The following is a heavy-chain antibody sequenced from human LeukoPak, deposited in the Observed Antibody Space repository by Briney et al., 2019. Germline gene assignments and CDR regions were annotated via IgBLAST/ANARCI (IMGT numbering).Heavy chain of an antibody. CDR3: ARDRAPFVVMGAADLNWFDP. CDR2: INPSGGST. V-gene: IGHV1-46*01. CDR1: GYTFTNYY. D-gene: IGHD2-15*01. Sequence: GASVKVSCKASGYTFTNYYMHWVRQAPGQGLEWMGLINPSGGSTNYAQQFQGRVSMTRDMSTSTVYMELNSLRSEDTAVYYCARDRAPFVVMGAADLNWFDPWGQGTLVTVSS. J-gene: IGHJ5*02.